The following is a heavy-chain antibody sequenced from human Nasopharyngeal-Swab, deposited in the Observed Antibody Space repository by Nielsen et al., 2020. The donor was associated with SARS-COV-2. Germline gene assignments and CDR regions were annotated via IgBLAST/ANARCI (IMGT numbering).Heavy chain of an antibody. V-gene: IGHV4-59*01. CDR2: IYYSGST. J-gene: IGHJ6*02. D-gene: IGHD1-26*01. Sequence: WIRQPPGKGLEWIGYIYYSGSTNCNPSLKSRVTISVDTSKNQFSLKLSSVTAADTAVHYCARGAGRWETSGSYPWWGDYYYYGMDVWGQGTTVTVSS. CDR3: ARGAGRWETSGSYPWWGDYYYYGMDV.